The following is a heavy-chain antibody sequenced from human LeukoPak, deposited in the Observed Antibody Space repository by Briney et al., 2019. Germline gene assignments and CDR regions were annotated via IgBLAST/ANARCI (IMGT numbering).Heavy chain of an antibody. CDR3: AKYRSGYWVD. D-gene: IGHD3-22*01. CDR1: GFTFSSYG. V-gene: IGHV3-23*01. J-gene: IGHJ4*02. Sequence: PGGTLRLSCAASGFTFSSYGMSWVRQAPGKGLEWVSAISGSASGVTTYYADSVKGRFTISRDNSKNTLYLQMNSLRAEDTAVYYCAKYRSGYWVDWGQGTLVTVSS. CDR2: ISGSASGVTT.